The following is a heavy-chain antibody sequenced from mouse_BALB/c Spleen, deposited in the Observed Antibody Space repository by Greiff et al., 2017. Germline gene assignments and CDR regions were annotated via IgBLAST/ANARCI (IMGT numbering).Heavy chain of an antibody. CDR2: ISSGGSYT. D-gene: IGHD1-1*01. J-gene: IGHJ2*01. CDR1: GFTFSSYG. CDR3: ARQDYGSSYGGNYYFDY. V-gene: IGHV5-6*01. Sequence: EVHLVESGGDLVKPGGSLKLSCAASGFTFSSYGMSWVRQTPDKRLEWVATISSGGSYTYYPDSVKGRFTISRDNAKNTLYLQMSSLKSEDTAMYYCARQDYGSSYGGNYYFDYWGQGTTLTVSS.